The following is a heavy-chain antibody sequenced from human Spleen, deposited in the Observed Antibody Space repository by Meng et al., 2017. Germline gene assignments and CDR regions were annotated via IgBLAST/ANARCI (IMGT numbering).Heavy chain of an antibody. Sequence: EVPLVESGGGLVKPGGSLRLSCAASGFSFSSYSMSWVRQAPGKGLEWVSSISSSPTYADSVKGRFTISRDNSKNTLYLQMDSLRAEDTAVYYCAKETSDSSAFYRYDIWGQGSLVTVSS. CDR3: AKETSDSSAFYRYDI. CDR1: GFSFSSYS. D-gene: IGHD3-22*01. CDR2: ISSSPT. V-gene: IGHV3-21*01. J-gene: IGHJ4*02.